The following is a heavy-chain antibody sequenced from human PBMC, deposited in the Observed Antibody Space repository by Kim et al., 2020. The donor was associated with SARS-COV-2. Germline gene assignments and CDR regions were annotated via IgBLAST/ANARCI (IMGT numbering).Heavy chain of an antibody. Sequence: GGSLRLSCTASGFTFSNSGMAWVRQAPGKGKEWVSAIGVGGSTFYPDSVRGRFNISRDNSENTLYLQMNSLRAEDTAIYYCAKERVGGAWGGYHEYWGQGPLVTVS. J-gene: IGHJ4*02. CDR1: GFTFSNSG. D-gene: IGHD6-25*01. V-gene: IGHV3-23*01. CDR2: IGVGGST. CDR3: AKERVGGAWGGYHEY.